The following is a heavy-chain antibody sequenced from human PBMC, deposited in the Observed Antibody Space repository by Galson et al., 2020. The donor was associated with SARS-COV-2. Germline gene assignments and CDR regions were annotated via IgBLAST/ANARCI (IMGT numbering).Heavy chain of an antibody. J-gene: IGHJ6*03. Sequence: GSLKISCAASGFTFSSYSMNWVRQAPGKGLEWVSYISSSSSTIYYADSVKGRFTISRDNAKNSLYLQMNSLRAEDTAVYYCARAPDYYYYYMDVWGKGTTVTISS. CDR3: ARAPDYYYYYMDV. V-gene: IGHV3-48*01. CDR2: ISSSSSTI. CDR1: GFTFSSYS.